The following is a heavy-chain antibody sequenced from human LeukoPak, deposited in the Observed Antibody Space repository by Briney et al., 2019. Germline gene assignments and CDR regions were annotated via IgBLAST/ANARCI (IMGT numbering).Heavy chain of an antibody. CDR2: INPNSGGT. J-gene: IGHJ3*02. D-gene: IGHD3-22*01. CDR1: GHTFTGYY. CDR3: ARPYYYDRGVSFGAFDI. Sequence: ASVKVSCRASGHTFTGYYMHWVRQAPGQGLEWMGWINPNSGGTNYAQKFQGRVTMTRDTSISTAYMELSRLRSDDTAVYYCARPYYYDRGVSFGAFDIWGQGTMVTVSS. V-gene: IGHV1-2*02.